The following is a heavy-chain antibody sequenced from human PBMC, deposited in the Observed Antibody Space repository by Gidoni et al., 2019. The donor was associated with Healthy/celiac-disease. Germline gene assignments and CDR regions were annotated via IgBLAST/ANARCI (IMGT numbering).Heavy chain of an antibody. CDR3: AKGALYCSGGSCYPNWFDP. D-gene: IGHD2-15*01. CDR2: ISGSGGST. Sequence: EVQLLESGGGLVQPGGSLRLSCAASGFTFSSYAMSWVRQAPGKGLEWVSAISGSGGSTYYADSVKGRFTISRDNSKNTLYLQMNSLRAEDTAVYYCAKGALYCSGGSCYPNWFDPWGQGTLVTVSS. V-gene: IGHV3-23*01. CDR1: GFTFSSYA. J-gene: IGHJ5*02.